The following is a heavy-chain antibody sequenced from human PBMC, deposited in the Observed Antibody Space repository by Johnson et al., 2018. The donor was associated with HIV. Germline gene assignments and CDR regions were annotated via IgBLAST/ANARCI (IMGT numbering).Heavy chain of an antibody. Sequence: QVQLVESGGGVVQPGRSLRLSCAASGFIFSSFTMHWVRQAPGKGLEWVAVISYDGSNKYYADSMKGRFTISRDNSKNTLYLQMNSLRAEDTAAYYCARLPYSGDEDAFDIWGQGTMVTGSS. D-gene: IGHD6-13*01. CDR3: ARLPYSGDEDAFDI. J-gene: IGHJ3*02. V-gene: IGHV3-30*04. CDR1: GFIFSSFT. CDR2: ISYDGSNK.